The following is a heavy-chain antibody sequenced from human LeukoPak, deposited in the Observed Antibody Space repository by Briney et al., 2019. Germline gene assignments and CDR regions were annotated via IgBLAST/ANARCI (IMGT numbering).Heavy chain of an antibody. J-gene: IGHJ4*02. Sequence: EESLKISCKGSGYSFTSYWIGWVRQMPGKGLEWMGIIYPGDSDTRYSPSFQGQVTISADKSISTAYLQWSSLKASDTAMYYCARRMGSMVRGAEGFDYWGQGTLVTVSS. CDR3: ARRMGSMVRGAEGFDY. CDR2: IYPGDSDT. CDR1: GYSFTSYW. V-gene: IGHV5-51*01. D-gene: IGHD3-10*01.